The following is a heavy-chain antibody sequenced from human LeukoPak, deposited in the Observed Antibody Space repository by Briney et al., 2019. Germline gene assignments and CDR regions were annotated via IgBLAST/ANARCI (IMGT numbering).Heavy chain of an antibody. CDR3: ARKGEVTVPTKNAFDL. J-gene: IGHJ3*01. V-gene: IGHV3-11*04. D-gene: IGHD2-21*02. CDR2: ISSNGRTR. CDR1: GVTFHEYY. Sequence: GGSLRLSRAASGVTFHEYYMSWVRQAPGKGLEWVSYISSNGRTRDYANSVKGRFAISRDNVRQSVLLQMNSLRAEDTAVYSCARKGEVTVPTKNAFDLWGQGTMVTVSS.